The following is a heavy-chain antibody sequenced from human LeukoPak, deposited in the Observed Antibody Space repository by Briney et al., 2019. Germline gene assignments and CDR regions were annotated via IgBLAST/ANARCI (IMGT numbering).Heavy chain of an antibody. J-gene: IGHJ6*03. V-gene: IGHV1-8*03. CDR2: MNPNSGNT. CDR3: ARDDGGYCSSTSCYNYYYMDV. CDR1: GYTFTSYD. Sequence: ASVKVSCKASGYTFTSYDINWVRQATGQGLEWMGWMNPNSGNTGYAQKFQGRVTITRNTSISTAYMELSSLRSEDTAVYYCARDDGGYCSSTSCYNYYYMDVWGKGTTVTVSS. D-gene: IGHD2-2*02.